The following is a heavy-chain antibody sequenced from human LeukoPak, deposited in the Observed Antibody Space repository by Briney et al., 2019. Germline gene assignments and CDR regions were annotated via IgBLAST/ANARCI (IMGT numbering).Heavy chain of an antibody. J-gene: IGHJ4*02. Sequence: ASVRVSCKASGYTFTNYYMHWVRQAPGQGLEWKGWINPNTGGTNYAQKFQGRVTMTRDTSISTLYMELSSLRSDDTAVYYCAGVNWGYWHCDYWGQGTLVTVSS. D-gene: IGHD7-27*01. CDR2: INPNTGGT. CDR1: GYTFTNYY. CDR3: AGVNWGYWHCDY. V-gene: IGHV1-2*02.